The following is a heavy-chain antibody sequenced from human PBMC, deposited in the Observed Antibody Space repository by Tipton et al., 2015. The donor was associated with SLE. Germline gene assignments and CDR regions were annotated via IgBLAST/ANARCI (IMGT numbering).Heavy chain of an antibody. CDR2: IYYSGST. D-gene: IGHD6-19*01. V-gene: IGHV4-39*07. CDR3: ARGSSGWYYFDY. CDR1: GGSISSSSYC. J-gene: IGHJ4*02. Sequence: LRLSCTVSGGSISSSSYCWGWIRQPPGKGLEWIGSIYYSGSTYYNPSLKSRVTISVDTSKNQFSLKLSSVTAADTAVYYCARGSSGWYYFDYWGQGTLVTVSS.